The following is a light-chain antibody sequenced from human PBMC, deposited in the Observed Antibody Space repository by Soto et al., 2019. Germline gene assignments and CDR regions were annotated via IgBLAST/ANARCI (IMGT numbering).Light chain of an antibody. J-gene: IGLJ2*01. CDR3: SSYTTSSTLV. Sequence: QSVLTQPASVSGSPGQSITISCTGTSSDVGGYNYISWYRQDPGKAPKLIIYDVSNRPSGVSNRFSGSKSGNTASLTISGLQAEDEAAYYCSSYTTSSTLVFGGGTKVTVL. CDR1: SSDVGGYNY. CDR2: DVS. V-gene: IGLV2-14*01.